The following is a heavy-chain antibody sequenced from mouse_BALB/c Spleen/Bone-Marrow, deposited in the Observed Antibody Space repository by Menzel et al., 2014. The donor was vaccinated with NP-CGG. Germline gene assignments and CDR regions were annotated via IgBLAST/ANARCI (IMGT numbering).Heavy chain of an antibody. D-gene: IGHD1-1*01. CDR3: ARQITTVDYAMDY. V-gene: IGHV1-4*01. CDR2: INPSTGYT. J-gene: IGHJ4*01. CDR1: GYTFTSYW. Sequence: VQLQQSGAELAKPGASVKMSCKASGYTFTSYWIGYINPSTGYTEYNQKFKDKATLTADKSSSTAYMQLSSLTSEDSAVYYCARQITTVDYAMDYWGQGTSVTVSS.